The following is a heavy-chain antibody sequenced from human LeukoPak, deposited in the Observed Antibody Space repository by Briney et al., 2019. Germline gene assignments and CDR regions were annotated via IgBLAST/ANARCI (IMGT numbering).Heavy chain of an antibody. J-gene: IGHJ1*01. CDR3: ARGGGYYD. D-gene: IGHD1-26*01. CDR2: IKQDGSEK. V-gene: IGHV3-7*01. CDR1: GFTLSNYW. Sequence: GGSLRHSCAASGFTLSNYWMSWVRQAPGKGLEWVANIKQDGSEKYYVDSVRGRFTISRDNAKNSLYLQMNSLRAEDTAVYYCARGGGYYDWGQGTLVTVSS.